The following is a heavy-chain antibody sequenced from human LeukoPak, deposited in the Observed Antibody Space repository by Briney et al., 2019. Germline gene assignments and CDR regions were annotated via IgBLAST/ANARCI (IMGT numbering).Heavy chain of an antibody. J-gene: IGHJ4*02. Sequence: GGSLRLSCAASGFTFSNYGISWVRQAPGKGLEWVSAISASGGTTYYADSVKGHFTISRDNSKNTLYLQMNSLRAEDTAVYYCARAPRRVTMVRGAPGFDFDYWGQGTLVTVSS. CDR2: ISASGGTT. CDR3: ARAPRRVTMVRGAPGFDFDY. V-gene: IGHV3-23*01. CDR1: GFTFSNYG. D-gene: IGHD3-10*01.